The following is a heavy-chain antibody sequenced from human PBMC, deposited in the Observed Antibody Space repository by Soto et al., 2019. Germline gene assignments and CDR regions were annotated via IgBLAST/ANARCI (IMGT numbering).Heavy chain of an antibody. J-gene: IGHJ4*02. CDR2: ISSTSSYS. Sequence: PGGSLRLSCAASGFTFSDNYMSWIRQAPGKGLEWVSHISSTSSYSNHTDSVKGRFTTSRDNAKNSLYLHMNGLRAEDTAVYYCAGGGYTYGRHDYWGRGTLVTVPS. CDR3: AGGGYTYGRHDY. D-gene: IGHD5-18*01. CDR1: GFTFSDNY. V-gene: IGHV3-11*06.